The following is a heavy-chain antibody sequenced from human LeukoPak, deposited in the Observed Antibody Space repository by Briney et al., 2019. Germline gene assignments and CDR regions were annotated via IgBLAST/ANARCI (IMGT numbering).Heavy chain of an antibody. Sequence: GGSLRLSCAASGFTFSSYSMNWVRQAPGKGLEWVSSISSSSSYIYYADSVKGRFTISRDNAKNSLYLQMNSLRAEDTAVYYCAKDRSGYSYGNFDYWGRGTLVTVSS. CDR3: AKDRSGYSYGNFDY. CDR1: GFTFSSYS. CDR2: ISSSSSYI. J-gene: IGHJ4*02. D-gene: IGHD5-18*01. V-gene: IGHV3-21*01.